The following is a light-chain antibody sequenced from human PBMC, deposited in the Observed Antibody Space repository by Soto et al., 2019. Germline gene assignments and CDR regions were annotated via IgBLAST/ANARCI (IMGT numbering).Light chain of an antibody. Sequence: ELVLTQSPGTLSLTPGERATLSCRASQTVSANYLAWYQQKAGQAPRLLIYGASNRATGIPDRFSGSGSGTDFTLTISRLEPVDFAVYYCQQYGRSPHFGPGTKVDIK. CDR2: GAS. CDR3: QQYGRSPH. CDR1: QTVSANY. J-gene: IGKJ3*01. V-gene: IGKV3-20*01.